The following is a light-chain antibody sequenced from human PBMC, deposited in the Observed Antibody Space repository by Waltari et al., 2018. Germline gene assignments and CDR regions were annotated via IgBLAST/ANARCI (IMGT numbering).Light chain of an antibody. CDR1: SSNIGNNY. Sequence: QSVLTQPPSASGTPGQRVTISCSGSSSNIGNNYLYWYQQLTGTAPKVLIYRNNHRPLGVVDRVSGSKSGTSASLAISGLRFEDEADYYCAAWDDSLGGWVFGGGTKVTVL. J-gene: IGLJ3*02. CDR2: RNN. CDR3: AAWDDSLGGWV. V-gene: IGLV1-47*01.